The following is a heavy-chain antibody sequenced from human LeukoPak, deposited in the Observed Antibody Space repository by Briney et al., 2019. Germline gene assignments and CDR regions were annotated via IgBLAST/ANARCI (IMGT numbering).Heavy chain of an antibody. J-gene: IGHJ4*02. CDR1: GFTFSSYN. CDR3: ARDLSVGAKPDLGFDY. V-gene: IGHV3-21*01. D-gene: IGHD1-26*01. CDR2: ISSSSSYI. Sequence: GSLRLSCAASGFTFSSYNMNWVRQAPGKGLEWVSSISSSSSYIYYADSVKGRFTISRDNAKNSLYLQIISLRAEDTAVYYCARDLSVGAKPDLGFDYWGQGTLVTVSS.